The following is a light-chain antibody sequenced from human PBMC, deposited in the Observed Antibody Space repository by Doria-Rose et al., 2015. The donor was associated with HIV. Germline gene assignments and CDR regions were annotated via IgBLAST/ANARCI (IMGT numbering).Light chain of an antibody. CDR3: LQHNTYPLT. Sequence: TQSPSSLSASVGDRVTITCRASQGIRNDLPWYQQKPGKAPKRLIYAASSLQSGVPSRISGSGSGTEFTLTISSLQPEDFATYYCLQHNTYPLTFGGGTKVEIK. V-gene: IGKV1-17*01. CDR1: QGIRND. CDR2: AAS. J-gene: IGKJ4*01.